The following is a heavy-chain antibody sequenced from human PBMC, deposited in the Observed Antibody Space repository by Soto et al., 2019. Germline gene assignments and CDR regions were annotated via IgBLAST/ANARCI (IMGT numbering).Heavy chain of an antibody. CDR3: ARDGDGRMTTNPYYYNGMDV. CDR2: IYYTGSI. V-gene: IGHV4-59*01. D-gene: IGHD4-4*01. Sequence: SETLSLTCTVSGGSLSNNYWSWIRQPPGKALEWIGYIYYTGSIKYNPSLESRVTLSLDTSNYQFSLKLSSVTAADTAVYYCARDGDGRMTTNPYYYNGMDVWGPGTTVTAP. J-gene: IGHJ6*02. CDR1: GGSLSNNY.